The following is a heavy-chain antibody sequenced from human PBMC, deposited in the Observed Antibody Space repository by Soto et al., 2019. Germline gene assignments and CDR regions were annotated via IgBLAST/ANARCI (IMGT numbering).Heavy chain of an antibody. J-gene: IGHJ4*02. V-gene: IGHV1-18*01. Sequence: QVQLVQSGAEVKKPGASVKVSCKASGYSFTSYGINWVRQAPGQGLEWMGWISGYNGNTKHAQKLQGRGTMTTDTSTNTAYMELRSLTSDDTALYYCARDGIAARPTPDSWGQGTQVTVSS. D-gene: IGHD6-6*01. CDR3: ARDGIAARPTPDS. CDR1: GYSFTSYG. CDR2: ISGYNGNT.